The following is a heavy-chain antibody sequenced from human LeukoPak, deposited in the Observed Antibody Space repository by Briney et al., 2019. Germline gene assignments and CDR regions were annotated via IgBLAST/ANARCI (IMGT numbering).Heavy chain of an antibody. CDR3: ARDWSDLNWGYGPDAFDI. Sequence: PGGSLRLSCAASGFTFSNAWMSWVRQAPGKGLEWVGRIKSKTDGGTTDYAAPVKGRFTISRDNSKNTLYLQMNSLRAEDTAVYYCARDWSDLNWGYGPDAFDIWGQGTMVTVSS. D-gene: IGHD7-27*01. CDR2: IKSKTDGGTT. J-gene: IGHJ3*02. CDR1: GFTFSNAW. V-gene: IGHV3-15*01.